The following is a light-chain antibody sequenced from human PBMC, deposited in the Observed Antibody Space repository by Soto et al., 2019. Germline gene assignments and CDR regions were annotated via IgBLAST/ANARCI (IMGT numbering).Light chain of an antibody. CDR1: QDITNY. CDR2: DAS. V-gene: IGKV1-33*01. Sequence: DIQMTQSLSSLSASVGDRVTITCQASQDITNYLNWYQQKPGEAPKLLIYDASNLETGVPSRFSGSGSGTDFTFTISSLQPEDFATYYCLQYDISPVFGPGTKVDIK. CDR3: LQYDISPV. J-gene: IGKJ3*01.